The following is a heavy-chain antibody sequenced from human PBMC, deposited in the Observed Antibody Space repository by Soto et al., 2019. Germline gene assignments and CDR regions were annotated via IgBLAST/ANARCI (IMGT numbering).Heavy chain of an antibody. CDR1: GFTLSNAW. CDR2: IKSKTEGGAT. Sequence: GGSLRLSCAASGFTLSNAWMTWVRQAPGKGLEWVGRIKSKTEGGATDYAASVEGRFTISRDDSKNTLYLQMNSLKTEDTAVYYCATFKVGYWGQGTLVTVSS. CDR3: ATFKVGY. V-gene: IGHV3-15*01. J-gene: IGHJ4*02.